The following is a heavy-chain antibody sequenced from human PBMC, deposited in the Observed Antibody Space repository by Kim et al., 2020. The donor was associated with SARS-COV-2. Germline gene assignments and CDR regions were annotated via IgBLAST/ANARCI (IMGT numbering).Heavy chain of an antibody. V-gene: IGHV4-59*01. CDR3: ARGQLEPRLHYYYGMDV. Sequence: SETLSLTCTVSGGSISSYYWSWIRQPPGKGLEWIGYIYYSGSTNYNPSLKSRVTISVDTSKNQFSLKLSSVTAADTAVYYCARGQLEPRLHYYYGMDVWGQGTTVTVSS. D-gene: IGHD6-13*01. CDR1: GGSISSYY. CDR2: IYYSGST. J-gene: IGHJ6*02.